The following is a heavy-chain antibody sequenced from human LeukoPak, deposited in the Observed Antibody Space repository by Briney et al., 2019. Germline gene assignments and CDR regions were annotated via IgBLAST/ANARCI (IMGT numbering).Heavy chain of an antibody. CDR1: GGTFTSYG. J-gene: IGHJ4*02. D-gene: IGHD5-18*01. Sequence: GASVKVSCKASGGTFTSYGISWVRQAPGQGLEWMGWISAYNGNTNYAQKLQGRVTMTTDTSTSTAYMGLRSLRSDDTAVYYCARMGESIQLWFQSDYWGQGTLVTVSS. V-gene: IGHV1-18*01. CDR3: ARMGESIQLWFQSDY. CDR2: ISAYNGNT.